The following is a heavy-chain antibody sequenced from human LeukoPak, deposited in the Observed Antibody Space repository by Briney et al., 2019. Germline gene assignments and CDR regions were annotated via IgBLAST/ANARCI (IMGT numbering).Heavy chain of an antibody. J-gene: IGHJ4*02. Sequence: GASVKVSCKASGYTFTSYGISWVRQAPGQGLEWMGWIGAYNGNTNYAQKLQGRVTMTTDTSTSTAYMELRSLRSDDTAVYYCAENTYGSGSYSNDYWGQGTLVTVSS. CDR3: AENTYGSGSYSNDY. CDR2: IGAYNGNT. D-gene: IGHD3-10*01. V-gene: IGHV1-18*01. CDR1: GYTFTSYG.